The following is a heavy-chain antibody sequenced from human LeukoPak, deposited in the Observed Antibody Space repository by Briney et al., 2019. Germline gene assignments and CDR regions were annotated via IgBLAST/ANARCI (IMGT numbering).Heavy chain of an antibody. CDR2: ISGSGGDT. CDR1: GFTFSIYG. J-gene: IGHJ4*02. D-gene: IGHD2-8*01. V-gene: IGHV3-23*01. Sequence: GGSLRLSCATSGFTFSIYGMSWVRQAPGKGLEWVSVISGSGGDTDYADSVKGRFSISGDNSKNTLYLQMDSLRLEDTAVYYCAKGNGYFASWGQGTLVTVSS. CDR3: AKGNGYFAS.